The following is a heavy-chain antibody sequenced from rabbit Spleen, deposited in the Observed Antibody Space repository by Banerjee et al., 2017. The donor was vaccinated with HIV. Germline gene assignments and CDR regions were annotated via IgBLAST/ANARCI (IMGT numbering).Heavy chain of an antibody. CDR3: AISYPGSSYGFNL. D-gene: IGHD8-1*01. J-gene: IGHJ4*01. Sequence: QSLEESGGDLVKPGASLTLTCTASGVSFSSNSYMCWVRQAPGKGLEWIACIDTGSSGFTYFATWAKGRFTCSKTSSTTVTLQMTRLTAADTATYFCAISYPGSSYGFNLWGPCPLVTVS. V-gene: IGHV1S40*01. CDR1: GVSFSSNSY. CDR2: IDTGSSGFT.